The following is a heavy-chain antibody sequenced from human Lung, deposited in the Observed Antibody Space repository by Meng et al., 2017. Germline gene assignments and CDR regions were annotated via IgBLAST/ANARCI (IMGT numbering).Heavy chain of an antibody. D-gene: IGHD4-17*01. V-gene: IGHV3-7*03. J-gene: IGHJ4*02. CDR1: GFTFSSYW. CDR2: IKQDGSET. Sequence: GGSLRPSCAALGFTFSSYWMSWVRQAPGKGLEWVANIKQDGSETYYVDSVKGRFTISRDNSKNTLYLQMNSLRAEGTAVYYCAKVDYGDSEYYFDYWGQGTLVTVSS. CDR3: AKVDYGDSEYYFDY.